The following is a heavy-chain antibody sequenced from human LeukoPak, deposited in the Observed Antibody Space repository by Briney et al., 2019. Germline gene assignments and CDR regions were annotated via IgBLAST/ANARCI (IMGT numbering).Heavy chain of an antibody. V-gene: IGHV3-21*01. D-gene: IGHD3-22*01. CDR2: ISSSSSYI. CDR3: ARDSSGYHRFDP. Sequence: GGSLRLSCAASGFTFSSYSMNWVRQAPGKGLEWVSSISSSSSYIYYADSVKGRFTISRDNAKNSLYLQMNSLRAEDTAVYYCARDSSGYHRFDPWGQGTLVTVSS. CDR1: GFTFSSYS. J-gene: IGHJ5*02.